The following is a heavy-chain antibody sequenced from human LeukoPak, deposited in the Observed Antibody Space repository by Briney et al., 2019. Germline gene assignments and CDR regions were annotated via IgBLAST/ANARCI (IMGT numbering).Heavy chain of an antibody. V-gene: IGHV3-66*01. J-gene: IGHJ4*02. D-gene: IGHD5-24*01. CDR3: ARGWPPLDY. CDR1: GFTVSTNY. CDR2: IYSGGTT. Sequence: GGSLILSCAASGFTVSTNYMSWVRQAPGKGLEWVSVIYSGGTTFYADSVKGRLTISRDNSKNTLYLQMNSLRAEDTAVYYCARGWPPLDYWGQGTLVTVSS.